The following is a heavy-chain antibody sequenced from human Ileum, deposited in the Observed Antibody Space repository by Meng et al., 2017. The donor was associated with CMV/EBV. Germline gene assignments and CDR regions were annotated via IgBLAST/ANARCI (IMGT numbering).Heavy chain of an antibody. CDR1: GFTFGDYA. CDR2: ISGSSDYI. Sequence: GGSLRLSCAASGFTFGDYAMHWVRQPPAKGMEWVSGISGSSDYIRYGDSVKGRFTISRDNAKNSLYLQMNSLRPEDTALYYCVRVRDYDRQGAYFDYWGQGTLVTVSS. D-gene: IGHD3-22*01. J-gene: IGHJ4*02. CDR3: VRVRDYDRQGAYFDY. V-gene: IGHV3-9*01.